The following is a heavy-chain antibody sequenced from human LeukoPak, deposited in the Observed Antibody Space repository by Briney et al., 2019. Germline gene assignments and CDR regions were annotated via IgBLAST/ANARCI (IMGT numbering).Heavy chain of an antibody. V-gene: IGHV4-34*01. J-gene: IGHJ4*02. CDR3: ASGRYDSSGYYFDY. Sequence: SETLSLTCAVYGGSFSGYYWSWIRQPPGKGLEWIGEINHSGSTNYNPSLKSRVTISVDTSKNQFSLKLSSVTAADTAVYYCASGRYDSSGYYFDYWAREPWSPSPQ. CDR2: INHSGST. CDR1: GGSFSGYY. D-gene: IGHD3-22*01.